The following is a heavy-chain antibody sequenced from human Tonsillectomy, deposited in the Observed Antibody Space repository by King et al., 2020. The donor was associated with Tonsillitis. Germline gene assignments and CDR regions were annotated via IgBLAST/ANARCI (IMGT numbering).Heavy chain of an antibody. V-gene: IGHV4-39*01. D-gene: IGHD2-15*01. Sequence: QLQESGPRLVKPSETLSLTCTVSGGSISSSSYYWGWIRQPPGKGLEWIGSIYYSGSTYYNPSLKSRVTISVDTSKNQFSLKLSSVTAADTAVYYCARKYCSGGSCYYYYYMDVWGKGTTVTVSS. CDR3: ARKYCSGGSCYYYYYMDV. CDR2: IYYSGST. J-gene: IGHJ6*03. CDR1: GGSISSSSYY.